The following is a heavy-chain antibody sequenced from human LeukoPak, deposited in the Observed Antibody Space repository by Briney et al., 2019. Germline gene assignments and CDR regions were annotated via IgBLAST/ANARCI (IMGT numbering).Heavy chain of an antibody. D-gene: IGHD1-26*01. CDR1: GYTFTSYD. CDR2: MNPNSGNT. V-gene: IGHV1-8*03. Sequence: ASVKVSCKASGYTFTSYDINWVRQATGQGLEWMGGMNPNSGNTGYAQKFQGRVTITRNTSISTAYMELSSLRSEDTAVYYCARWVGATRFDYWGQGILVTVSS. J-gene: IGHJ4*02. CDR3: ARWVGATRFDY.